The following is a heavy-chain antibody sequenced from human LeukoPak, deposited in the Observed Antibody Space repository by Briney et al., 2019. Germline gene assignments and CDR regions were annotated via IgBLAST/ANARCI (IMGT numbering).Heavy chain of an antibody. V-gene: IGHV4-39*07. CDR3: ARWSSDWENNYFDP. Sequence: SETLSLTCTVSFGSISSDSHYWGWIRQPPGNRLEWIASIYYGGTTQYNPSLKSRATISIDTSNNRFSLRLTSATAADTAVYYCARWSSDWENNYFDPWGQGILVTVSS. J-gene: IGHJ5*02. CDR2: IYYGGTT. CDR1: FGSISSDSHY. D-gene: IGHD6-19*01.